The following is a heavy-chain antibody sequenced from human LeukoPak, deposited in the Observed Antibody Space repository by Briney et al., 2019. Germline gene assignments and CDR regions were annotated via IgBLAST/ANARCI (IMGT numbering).Heavy chain of an antibody. V-gene: IGHV3-74*01. CDR3: ARSSSGYNYGRFDP. CDR2: INSDGSST. D-gene: IGHD5-18*01. CDR1: GFTFSSYW. Sequence: GGSLRLSCAASGFTFSSYWMHWVRQAPGKGLVCVSRINSDGSSTSYADSVKGRFTISRDYAKNTLYLQMNSLRAEDTAVYYCARSSSGYNYGRFDPWGQGTLVTVSS. J-gene: IGHJ5*02.